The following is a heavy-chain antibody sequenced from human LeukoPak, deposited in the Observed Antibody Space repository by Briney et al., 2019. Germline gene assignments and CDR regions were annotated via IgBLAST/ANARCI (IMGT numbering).Heavy chain of an antibody. D-gene: IGHD5-18*01. CDR2: IGSSGDNI. Sequence: PGGSLRLSCVASGCTFSNYAMIWVRQAPGKGLEWVSVIGSSGDNIYSADSMRGRIIISSNTYNNTLFLHKNILRDDTTAKYYCTSYGRSGEVFGGWGHGTLVAVAS. V-gene: IGHV3-23*01. CDR1: GCTFSNYA. CDR3: TSYGRSGEVFGG. J-gene: IGHJ4*03.